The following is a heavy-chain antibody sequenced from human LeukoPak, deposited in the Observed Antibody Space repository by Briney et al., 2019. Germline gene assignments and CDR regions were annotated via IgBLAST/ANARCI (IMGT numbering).Heavy chain of an antibody. CDR3: ARERPDYGEDYFDY. CDR2: IYYSGST. Sequence: SQTLSLTCTVSGASVSSYYWSWIRQPPGKGLEWFGYIYYSGSTNYNPSLKSRVTISVDTSKNQFSLKLSSVTAADTAVYYCARERPDYGEDYFDYWGQGTLVTVSS. J-gene: IGHJ4*02. V-gene: IGHV4-59*02. D-gene: IGHD4-17*01. CDR1: GASVSSYY.